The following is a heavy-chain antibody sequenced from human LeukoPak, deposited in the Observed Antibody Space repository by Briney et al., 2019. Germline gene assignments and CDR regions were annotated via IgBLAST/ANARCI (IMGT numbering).Heavy chain of an antibody. V-gene: IGHV3-33*01. Sequence: GGSLRRSCAASGFTFRSHGMHWVRQAPGKGLQWVGVIWYDGSNSYYADSVKGRFTISRDNSKNTLYLQMNSLRAEDTAVYYCARDMDSSSHYFDYWGQGALSPSPQ. D-gene: IGHD6-6*01. CDR3: ARDMDSSSHYFDY. CDR1: GFTFRSHG. CDR2: IWYDGSNS. J-gene: IGHJ4*02.